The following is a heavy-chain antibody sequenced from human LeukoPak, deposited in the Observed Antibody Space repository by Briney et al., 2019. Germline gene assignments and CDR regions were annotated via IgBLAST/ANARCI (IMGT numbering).Heavy chain of an antibody. J-gene: IGHJ6*03. CDR1: GFTFSRYA. Sequence: GGSLRLSCAASGFTFSRYAMSWVRQAPGKGLEWVASKSGSGAEIHYADSVKGRFTISRDISKNTLYLQMNSLRAEDTAVYYCAKRNDFWSGPYSYYYMDVWGKETTVPVSS. V-gene: IGHV3-23*01. CDR3: AKRNDFWSGPYSYYYMDV. CDR2: KSGSGAEI. D-gene: IGHD3-3*01.